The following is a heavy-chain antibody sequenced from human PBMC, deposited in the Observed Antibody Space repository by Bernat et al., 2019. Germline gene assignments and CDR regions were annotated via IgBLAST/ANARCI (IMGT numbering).Heavy chain of an antibody. CDR3: AHGGGGMIDP. Sequence: QITLKESGPTLVKPTQTLTLTCTFSGFSLSTSGVGVGWIRQPPGKALEWLALIYWDDDKRYSPSLKSRLTITKDTPKTQWVLKMPNLDPVDPPKFYLAHGGGGMIDPWGQGTLVTVSS. V-gene: IGHV2-5*02. CDR1: GFSLSTSGVG. J-gene: IGHJ5*02. CDR2: IYWDDDK. D-gene: IGHD3-16*01.